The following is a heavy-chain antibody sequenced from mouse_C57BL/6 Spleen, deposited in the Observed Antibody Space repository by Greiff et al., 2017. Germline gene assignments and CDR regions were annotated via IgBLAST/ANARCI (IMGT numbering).Heavy chain of an antibody. J-gene: IGHJ1*03. CDR1: GFSLSTFGMG. V-gene: IGHV8-8*01. CDR2: IWWDDDK. Sequence: QVTLKVSGPGILQPSQTLSLSCSFSGFSLSTFGMGVGWIRQPSGKGLEWLAHIWWDDDKYYNPALKSRLTIFKDTSKNQVFLKIANVDTADTATYYCARIDPNYYGSSYWYFDVWGTGTTVTVSS. D-gene: IGHD1-1*01. CDR3: ARIDPNYYGSSYWYFDV.